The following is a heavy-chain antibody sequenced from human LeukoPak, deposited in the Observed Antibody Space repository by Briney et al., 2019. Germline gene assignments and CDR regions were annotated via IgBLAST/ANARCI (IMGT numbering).Heavy chain of an antibody. CDR2: IYYSGST. CDR1: GGAISSGNYY. Sequence: SSETLSLTRTVSGGAISSGNYYWSWIRQPPGKGLEWIGYIYYSGSTYYNPSLKSRVTISVDTSKNQFSLKLSSVTAADTAVYYCARSEYYYDRSSWRPLLFFDYWGRGTLVTVSS. J-gene: IGHJ4*02. CDR3: ARSEYYYDRSSWRPLLFFDY. V-gene: IGHV4-30-4*01. D-gene: IGHD3-22*01.